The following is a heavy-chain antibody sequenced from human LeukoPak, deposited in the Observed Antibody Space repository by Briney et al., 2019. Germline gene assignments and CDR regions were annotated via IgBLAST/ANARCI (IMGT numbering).Heavy chain of an antibody. CDR2: INHSGST. D-gene: IGHD5-24*01. V-gene: IGHV4-34*01. CDR3: ARHTDEVEMATITSDY. CDR1: GFTFSSYA. J-gene: IGHJ4*02. Sequence: GSLRLSCAASGFTFSSYAMSWIRQPPGKGLEWTGEINHSGSTNYNPSLKSRVTISVDTSKNQFSLKLSSVTAADTAVYYCARHTDEVEMATITSDYWGQGTLVTVSS.